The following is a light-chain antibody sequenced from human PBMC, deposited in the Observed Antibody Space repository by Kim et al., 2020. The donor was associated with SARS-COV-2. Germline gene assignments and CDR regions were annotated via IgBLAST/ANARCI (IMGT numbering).Light chain of an antibody. CDR1: SSDIGGYNY. CDR3: NSYTSGNTRV. J-gene: IGLJ1*01. Sequence: GQSNTIACTGTSSDIGGYNYVSWYQQHPGKAPKLMIYDVSKRPSGVSVRFSGSKSGNTASLTISGLQAEDEADYYCNSYTSGNTRVFGTGTKVTVL. CDR2: DVS. V-gene: IGLV2-14*04.